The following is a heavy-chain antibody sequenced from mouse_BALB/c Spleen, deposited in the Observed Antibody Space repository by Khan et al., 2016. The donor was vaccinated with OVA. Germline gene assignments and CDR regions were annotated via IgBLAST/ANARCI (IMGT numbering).Heavy chain of an antibody. V-gene: IGHV3-2*02. CDR3: ARGNYYGYYFDY. D-gene: IGHD1-1*01. CDR1: GHSITNNYA. CDR2: ISYSGST. Sequence: QLEESGPGLVKPSQSLSLTCTVTGHSITNNYAWNWIRQFPGNKLEWMGYISYSGSTNSNPSLKSRISITRDTSKNQFFLQLNSVTTEDTATYYCARGNYYGYYFDYWGQGTTLTVSS. J-gene: IGHJ2*01.